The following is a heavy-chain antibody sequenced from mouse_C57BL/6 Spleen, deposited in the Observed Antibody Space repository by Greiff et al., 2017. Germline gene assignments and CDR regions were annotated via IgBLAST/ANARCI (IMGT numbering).Heavy chain of an antibody. D-gene: IGHD2-5*01. CDR3: ARDYSNSAFAY. CDR2: IWSGGST. V-gene: IGHV2-2*01. J-gene: IGHJ3*01. Sequence: VQLVESGPGLVQPSQSLSITCTVSGFSFTSYGVHWVRQSPGKGLEWLGVIWSGGSTDYHAAFISRLSISTDNTNSQVFFRMNMLQADDTAKYYCARDYSNSAFAYWGQGTLVTVSA. CDR1: GFSFTSYG.